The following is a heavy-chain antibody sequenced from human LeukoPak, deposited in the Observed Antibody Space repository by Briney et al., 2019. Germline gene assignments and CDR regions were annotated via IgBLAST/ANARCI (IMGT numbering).Heavy chain of an antibody. Sequence: PGGSLRLSCAASGFTFSSYGMHWVRQAPGKGLEWVAFIRYDGSNKYYADSVKGRFTISRDNSKNTLYLQMNSLRAEDTAVYYCAKDHSSGWYGSFDYWGQGTLVTVSS. CDR2: IRYDGSNK. V-gene: IGHV3-30*02. D-gene: IGHD6-19*01. CDR3: AKDHSSGWYGSFDY. J-gene: IGHJ4*02. CDR1: GFTFSSYG.